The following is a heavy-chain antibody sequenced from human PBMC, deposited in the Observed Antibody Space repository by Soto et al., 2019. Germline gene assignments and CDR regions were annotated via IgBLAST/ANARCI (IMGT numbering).Heavy chain of an antibody. CDR2: INHSAST. Sequence: PSETLSLTCAVYGRSFSGYYWRWIRQPPGKGLEWIGEINHSASTNYNPCLKSRVTISVDTSKNQFSLKRRSVTAAATDVYYCARVPITIVRGVKDAFDIWGQGTMVTVSS. D-gene: IGHD3-10*01. CDR3: ARVPITIVRGVKDAFDI. J-gene: IGHJ3*02. V-gene: IGHV4-34*01. CDR1: GRSFSGYY.